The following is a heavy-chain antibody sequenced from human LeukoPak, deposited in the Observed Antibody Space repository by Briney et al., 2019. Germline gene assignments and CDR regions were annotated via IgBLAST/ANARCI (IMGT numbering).Heavy chain of an antibody. V-gene: IGHV3-23*01. Sequence: SGGSLRLSCAASGFTFSSYAMSWVRQAPGKGLEWVSAISGSGGSTYYADSVKGRFTISRDNSKNTLNLQMNSLRAEDTAVYYCAKDRYARAVAGSYPDYWGQGTLVTVSS. D-gene: IGHD6-19*01. CDR2: ISGSGGST. CDR3: AKDRYARAVAGSYPDY. CDR1: GFTFSSYA. J-gene: IGHJ4*02.